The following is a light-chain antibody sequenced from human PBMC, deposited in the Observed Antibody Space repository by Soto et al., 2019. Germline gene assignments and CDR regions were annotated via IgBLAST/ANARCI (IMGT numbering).Light chain of an antibody. J-gene: IGKJ5*01. CDR3: HQRQYWPPIT. CDR2: DAS. V-gene: IGKV3-11*01. Sequence: EIVMTQSPATLSVSPGKRATLSCRNSLSVSVYLDWYQQTPGQAPRLIXSDASNRATGIPARFSGSGSGTDLTLTISSLEPEDFAAYYGHQRQYWPPITFGQGTRLEIK. CDR1: LSVSVY.